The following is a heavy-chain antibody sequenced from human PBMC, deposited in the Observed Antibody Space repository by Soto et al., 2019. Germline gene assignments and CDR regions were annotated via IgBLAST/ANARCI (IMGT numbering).Heavy chain of an antibody. J-gene: IGHJ6*02. V-gene: IGHV3-23*01. D-gene: IGHD6-19*01. CDR1: GFTFSSYA. CDR2: ISGSGGST. Sequence: GGSLRLSCAASGFTFSSYAMSWVRQAPGKGLEWVSAISGSGGSTYYADSVKGRFTISRDNSKNTLYLQMNSLRAEDTAVYYCAKRYSSGWYPHGRYYGMDVWGQGTTVTVSS. CDR3: AKRYSSGWYPHGRYYGMDV.